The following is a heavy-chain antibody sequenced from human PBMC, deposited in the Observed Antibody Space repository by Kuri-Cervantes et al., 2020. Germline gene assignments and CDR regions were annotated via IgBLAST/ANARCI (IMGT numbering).Heavy chain of an antibody. D-gene: IGHD6-13*01. CDR2: IYYSGST. CDR3: AKILYSSSWYGDY. J-gene: IGHJ4*02. CDR1: GGSISSSSYY. Sequence: SETLSLTCTVSGGSISSSSYYWGWIRQPPGKGLEWIGSIYYSGSTYYNPSLKSRVTISVDTSKNQFSLKLSSVTAADTAVYYCAKILYSSSWYGDYWGQGTLVTVSS. V-gene: IGHV4-39*01.